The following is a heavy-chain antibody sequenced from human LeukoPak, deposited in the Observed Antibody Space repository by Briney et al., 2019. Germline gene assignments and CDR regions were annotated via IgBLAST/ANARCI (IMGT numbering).Heavy chain of an antibody. CDR1: GFTFSTYG. J-gene: IGHJ4*02. CDR2: ISSSSSYI. D-gene: IGHD6-13*01. V-gene: IGHV3-21*01. Sequence: GRSLRLSCAASGFTFSTYGMHWVRQAPGKGLEWVSSISSSSSYIYYADSVKGRFTISRVNAKNSLYLQMNSLRAEDTAAYYCAREGIAAAGTGGDYWGQGTLVTVSS. CDR3: AREGIAAAGTGGDY.